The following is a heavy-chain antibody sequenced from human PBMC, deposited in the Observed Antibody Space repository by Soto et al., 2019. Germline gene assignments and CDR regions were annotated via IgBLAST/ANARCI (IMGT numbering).Heavy chain of an antibody. D-gene: IGHD2-15*01. Sequence: SVKVSRKASGGTYSSYAISWVRQAPGQGLEWMGGIIPIFGTANYAQKFQGRVTITADESTSTAYMELSSLRSEDTAVYYCARAKRGVGGAFDIWGQGTMVTVSS. J-gene: IGHJ3*02. CDR1: GGTYSSYA. CDR2: IIPIFGTA. CDR3: ARAKRGVGGAFDI. V-gene: IGHV1-69*01.